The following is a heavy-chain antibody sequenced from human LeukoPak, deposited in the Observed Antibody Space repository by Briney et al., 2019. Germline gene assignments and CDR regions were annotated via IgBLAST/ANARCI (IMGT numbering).Heavy chain of an antibody. D-gene: IGHD6-19*01. V-gene: IGHV3-7*01. Sequence: GGSLRLSCAASGITVNNNYMRWVRQAPGKGLEWVANIKQDGSEKYYVDSVKGRFTISRDNAKNSLYLQMNSLRAEDTAVYYCARLVIAVAGTWLDYWGQGTLVTVSS. CDR2: IKQDGSEK. CDR3: ARLVIAVAGTWLDY. J-gene: IGHJ4*02. CDR1: GITVNNNY.